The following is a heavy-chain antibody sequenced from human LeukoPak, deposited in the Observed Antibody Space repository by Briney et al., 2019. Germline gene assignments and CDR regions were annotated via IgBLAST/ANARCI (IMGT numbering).Heavy chain of an antibody. CDR3: ARDQEGFDY. V-gene: IGHV1-46*01. J-gene: IGHJ4*02. Sequence: ASVKVSCKASGYTFTSNYIHWVRQAPGQGLEWMGMIYPRDGSTSYAQKLQGRVTVTRDTSTSTVHMELSGLRSEDTAVYYCARDQEGFDYWGQGTLVTVSS. CDR1: GYTFTSNY. CDR2: IYPRDGST.